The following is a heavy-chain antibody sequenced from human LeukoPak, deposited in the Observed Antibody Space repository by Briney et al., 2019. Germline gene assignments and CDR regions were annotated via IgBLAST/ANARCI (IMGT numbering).Heavy chain of an antibody. J-gene: IGHJ6*03. Sequence: SETLSLTCAVYGGSFSGYYWSWIRQPPGKGLEWIGEINHSGSTNYNPSLKSRVTISVDTSKNQFSLKLSSVTAADTAVYYCARITMVRGVIGYYYYYVDVWGKGTTVTISS. V-gene: IGHV4-34*01. CDR3: ARITMVRGVIGYYYYYVDV. D-gene: IGHD3-10*01. CDR1: GGSFSGYY. CDR2: INHSGST.